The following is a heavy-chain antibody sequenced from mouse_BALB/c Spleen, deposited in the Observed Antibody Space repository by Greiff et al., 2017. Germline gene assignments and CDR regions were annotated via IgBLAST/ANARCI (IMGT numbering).Heavy chain of an antibody. CDR3: ARSLRYAMDY. CDR2: INPGSGGT. J-gene: IGHJ4*01. Sequence: VQLQQSGAVLVRPGTSVKVSCKASGYAFTNYLIEWVKQRPGQGLEWIGVINPGSGGTNYNEKFKGKATLTADKSSSTAYMQLSSLTSDDSAVYFCARSLRYAMDYWGQGTSVTVSS. D-gene: IGHD1-1*01. V-gene: IGHV1-54*01. CDR1: GYAFTNYL.